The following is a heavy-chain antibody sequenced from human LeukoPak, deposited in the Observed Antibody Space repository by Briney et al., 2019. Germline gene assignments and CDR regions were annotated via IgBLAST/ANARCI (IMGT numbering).Heavy chain of an antibody. D-gene: IGHD7-27*01. CDR2: INHSGGT. CDR1: GGSFSGYY. CDR3: ARRPLGGMDV. Sequence: PSETLSLTCAVYGGSFSGYYWSWIRQPPGRGLEWIGEINHSGGTNHNPSLKSRVTISVDTSKNQFSLRLNSVTAADTAVYYCARRPLGGMDVWGQGTTVTVSS. V-gene: IGHV4-34*01. J-gene: IGHJ6*02.